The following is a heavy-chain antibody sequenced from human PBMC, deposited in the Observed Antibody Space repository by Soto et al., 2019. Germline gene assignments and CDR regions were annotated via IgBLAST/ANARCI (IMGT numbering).Heavy chain of an antibody. V-gene: IGHV4-28*01. CDR1: GSSIINDNC. D-gene: IGHD1-26*01. J-gene: IGHJ4*02. Sequence: SETLSLTCGVSGSSIINDNCLVLMRQPPGKGLEWIGYIHHTGYTYSNPALKSRLTMSVDTSKNQFSLRLSSVTAVDTAVYYCATKDNGKYFFDSWGQGALVTVSS. CDR3: ATKDNGKYFFDS. CDR2: IHHTGYT.